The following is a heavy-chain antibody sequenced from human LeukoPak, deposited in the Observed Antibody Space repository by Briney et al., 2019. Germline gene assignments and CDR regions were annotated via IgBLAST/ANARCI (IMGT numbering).Heavy chain of an antibody. J-gene: IGHJ6*03. V-gene: IGHV6-1*01. CDR1: GDSVSSNSAA. D-gene: IGHD6-19*01. Sequence: SQTLSLTCAISGDSVSSNSAAWNWIRQSPSRGLEWLGRTYYRSKWYNDYAVSVKSRITINPDTSKNQFSLQLNSVTPEDTAVHYCARDVYSSGWYGNYYYYYMDVWGKGTTVTVSS. CDR2: TYYRSKWYN. CDR3: ARDVYSSGWYGNYYYYYMDV.